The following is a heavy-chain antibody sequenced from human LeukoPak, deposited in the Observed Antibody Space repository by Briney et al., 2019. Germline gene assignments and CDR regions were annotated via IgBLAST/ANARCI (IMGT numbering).Heavy chain of an antibody. CDR1: GFTFSSYA. CDR3: AKDKSYYYDSGSYGLGY. J-gene: IGHJ4*02. Sequence: GGSLRLSCAASGFTFSSYAMSWVRQAPGKGLEWVSAISGSGGSTYYADSVKGRFTISRDNSKNTLYLQMNSLRAEDTAVYYCAKDKSYYYDSGSYGLGYWGQGTLVTVSS. CDR2: ISGSGGST. D-gene: IGHD3-10*01. V-gene: IGHV3-23*01.